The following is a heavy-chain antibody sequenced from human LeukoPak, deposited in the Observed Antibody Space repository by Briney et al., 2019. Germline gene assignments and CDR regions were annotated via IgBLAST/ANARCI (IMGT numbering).Heavy chain of an antibody. D-gene: IGHD2-15*01. V-gene: IGHV1-3*01. CDR3: ASLGYCSGGSCYFENDY. Sequence: ASVKVSCKASGYTFTSYAMHWVRQSPGQRLEWMGWFNAGNGNTKYSQKFQGRVTITRDTSASTAYMELSSLRSEDTAVYYCASLGYCSGGSCYFENDYWGQGTLVTVPS. J-gene: IGHJ4*02. CDR1: GYTFTSYA. CDR2: FNAGNGNT.